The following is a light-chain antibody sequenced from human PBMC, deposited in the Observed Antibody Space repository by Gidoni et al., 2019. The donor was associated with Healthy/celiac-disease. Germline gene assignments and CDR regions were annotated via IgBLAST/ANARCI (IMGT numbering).Light chain of an antibody. CDR3: QQLNSYPFS. V-gene: IGKV1-9*01. J-gene: IGKJ3*01. Sequence: DIQLTQSPSFLSASVGDRVTITCRPSQGISRYLAWYQQKPGKAPKLLIYAASTLQSGVQSRCSGSGSGTEFTLTISSLQHEDFATYYCQQLNSYPFSFGPGTKVDIK. CDR2: AAS. CDR1: QGISRY.